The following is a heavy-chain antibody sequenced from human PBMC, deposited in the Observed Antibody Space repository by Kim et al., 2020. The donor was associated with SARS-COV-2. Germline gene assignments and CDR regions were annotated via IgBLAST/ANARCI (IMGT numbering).Heavy chain of an antibody. CDR1: GFTFSSYA. J-gene: IGHJ4*01. CDR2: ISYDGSTK. Sequence: GGSLRLSFAASGFTFSSYAMHWVRQAPGKGLEWVAVISYDGSTKYYADSVKGRFTISRDNSKNTLYLQMNSLRAEDTAVYYCASSDYGSGSLSYYFDYWG. CDR3: ASSDYGSGSLSYYFDY. V-gene: IGHV3-30*04. D-gene: IGHD3-10*01.